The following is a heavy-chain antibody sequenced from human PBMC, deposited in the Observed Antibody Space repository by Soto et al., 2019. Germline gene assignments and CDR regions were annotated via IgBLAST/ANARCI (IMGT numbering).Heavy chain of an antibody. V-gene: IGHV4-39*01. CDR3: ARQKSSSWYVHDYSYGMDV. CDR1: GGSISSSSYY. Sequence: PSETLSLTCTVSGGSISSSSYYWGWIRQPPGKGLEWIGSIYYSGSTYYNPSLKSRVTISVDTSKNQFSLKLSSVTAADTAVYYCARQKSSSWYVHDYSYGMDVWGQGTTVTVSS. D-gene: IGHD6-13*01. J-gene: IGHJ6*02. CDR2: IYYSGST.